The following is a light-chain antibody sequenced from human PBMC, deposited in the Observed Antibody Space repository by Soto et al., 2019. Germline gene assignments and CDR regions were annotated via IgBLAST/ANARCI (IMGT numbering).Light chain of an antibody. CDR2: GAS. J-gene: IGKJ4*01. Sequence: IVLTQSPDTLSLSPGERATLSCRASQSVSSNLAWYQQKPGQAPRLLIYGASTRATGIPARFSGSGSGTEFTLTISSLQSEDFAVYYCQQYNNWPLTFGGGTKVDI. V-gene: IGKV3-15*01. CDR1: QSVSSN. CDR3: QQYNNWPLT.